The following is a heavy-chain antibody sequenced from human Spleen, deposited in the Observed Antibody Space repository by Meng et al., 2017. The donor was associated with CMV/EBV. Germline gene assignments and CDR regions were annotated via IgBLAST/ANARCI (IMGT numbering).Heavy chain of an antibody. CDR2: TKQDGSET. CDR3: AREEGDF. J-gene: IGHJ1*01. V-gene: IGHV3-7*01. D-gene: IGHD3-3*01. Sequence: SLRLSCAPFGFTFSSYWMSWVRQAPGKGLEWVANTKQDGSETYYVDSVKGRFTISRDNAKNSLYLQMNSLRAEDTAVYYCAREEGDFWGQGTLVTVSS. CDR1: GFTFSSYW.